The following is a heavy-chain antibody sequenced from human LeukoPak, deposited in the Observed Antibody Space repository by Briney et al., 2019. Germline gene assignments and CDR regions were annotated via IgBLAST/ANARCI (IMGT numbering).Heavy chain of an antibody. CDR2: INWNSGVT. Sequence: GGSLRLSCAASGFTFDDYGMSWVRRVPGRGLEWICGINWNSGVTGYADSVKGRFNISRDNAKNSLFLQMNSLRDEDTAFYYCARGDGPTVTADYFQNWGQGTLVTVS. J-gene: IGHJ1*01. V-gene: IGHV3-20*04. D-gene: IGHD4-17*01. CDR1: GFTFDDYG. CDR3: ARGDGPTVTADYFQN.